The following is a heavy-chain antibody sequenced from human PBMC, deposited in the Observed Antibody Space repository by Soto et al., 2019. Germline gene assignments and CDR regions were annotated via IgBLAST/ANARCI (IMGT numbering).Heavy chain of an antibody. CDR2: ISYDGSNK. V-gene: IGHV3-30-3*01. Sequence: QVQLVESGGGVVQPGRSLRLSCAASGFTFSSYAMHWVRQAPGKGLEWVAVISYDGSNKYYADSVKGRFTISRDNSKNTLYLQMNSLRAEDTAVYYCARDSLESQSGYDHDRGFDYWGQGTLVTVSS. J-gene: IGHJ4*02. CDR1: GFTFSSYA. D-gene: IGHD5-12*01. CDR3: ARDSLESQSGYDHDRGFDY.